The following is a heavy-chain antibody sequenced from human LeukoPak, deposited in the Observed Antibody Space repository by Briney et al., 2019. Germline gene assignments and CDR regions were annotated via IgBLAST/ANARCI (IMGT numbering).Heavy chain of an antibody. D-gene: IGHD4-17*01. Sequence: GGSLRLSCAASGFTFSSYGMHWVRQAPGKGLEWVAVISYDGSNKYYADSVKGRFTISRDNSKNTLYLQMNSLRAEDTAVYYCAKDEIHLVDADGDYSYWGQGTLVTVSS. V-gene: IGHV3-30*18. CDR1: GFTFSSYG. CDR3: AKDEIHLVDADGDYSY. CDR2: ISYDGSNK. J-gene: IGHJ4*02.